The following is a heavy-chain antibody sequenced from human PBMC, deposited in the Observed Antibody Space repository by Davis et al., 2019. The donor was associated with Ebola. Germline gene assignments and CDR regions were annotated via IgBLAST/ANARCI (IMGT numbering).Heavy chain of an antibody. Sequence: PGGSLRLSCAASGFTFSSYSMNCVRQAPGKGLEWVSSISSRSSYIYYADSVKGRFTISRDNSKNTLYLQMNSLRAEDTAVYYCATGALVVPAAMVDDYWGQGTLVTVSS. V-gene: IGHV3-21*01. CDR3: ATGALVVPAAMVDDY. J-gene: IGHJ4*02. CDR2: ISSRSSYI. D-gene: IGHD2-2*01. CDR1: GFTFSSYS.